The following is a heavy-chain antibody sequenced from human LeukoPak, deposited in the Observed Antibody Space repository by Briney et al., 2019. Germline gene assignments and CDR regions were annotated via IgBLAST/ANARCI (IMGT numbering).Heavy chain of an antibody. J-gene: IGHJ5*02. CDR2: IYHSGST. CDR3: ARHTPMTTVTSWFDP. V-gene: IGHV4-38-2*01. CDR1: GYSISSGYY. Sequence: PSETLSLTCAVSGYSISSGYYWGWIRQPPGKGLEWIGSIYHSGSTYYNPSLKGRVTISVDTSKNQFSLKLSSVTAADTAVYYCARHTPMTTVTSWFDPWGQGTLVTVSS. D-gene: IGHD4-17*01.